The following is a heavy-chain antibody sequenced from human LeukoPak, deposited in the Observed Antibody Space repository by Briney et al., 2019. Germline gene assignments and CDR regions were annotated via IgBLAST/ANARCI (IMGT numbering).Heavy chain of an antibody. CDR2: IIPIFGTA. CDR3: ARGQDGYSSYYFDY. J-gene: IGHJ4*02. D-gene: IGHD6-13*01. V-gene: IGHV1-69*13. CDR1: GGTFSSYA. Sequence: SVKVSCKASGGTFSSYAISWVRQAPGQGLEWMGGIIPIFGTANYAQKFQGRVTITADESTSTAYMELSSLRSEDTAVYYCARGQDGYSSYYFDYWGQGTPVTVSS.